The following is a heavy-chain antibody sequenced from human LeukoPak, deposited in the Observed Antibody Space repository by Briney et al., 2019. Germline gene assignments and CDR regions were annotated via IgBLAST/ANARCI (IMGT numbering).Heavy chain of an antibody. V-gene: IGHV3-48*03. Sequence: GGSLRLSCAASGFTFSSYEMNWVRQAPGKGLEWVSYISSSGSTIYYADSVKGRFTISRDNAKNSLYLQMNSLRAEDTAVYYCAMPNQNFDQWGQGTLVTVSS. CDR1: GFTFSSYE. CDR2: ISSSGSTI. J-gene: IGHJ4*02. CDR3: AMPNQNFDQ.